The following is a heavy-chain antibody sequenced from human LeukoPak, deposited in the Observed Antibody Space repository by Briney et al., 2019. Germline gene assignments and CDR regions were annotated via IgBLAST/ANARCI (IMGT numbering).Heavy chain of an antibody. D-gene: IGHD3-22*01. CDR2: ISYDGSNK. CDR1: GFTFSSYA. J-gene: IGHJ4*02. V-gene: IGHV3-30*04. Sequence: GGSLRLSCAASGFTFSSYAMHWVRQAPGKGLEWVAVISYDGSNKYYADSVKGRFTISRDNSKNALYLQMNSLRADDTAVYYCAKDPTDFDSSGQTYFDYWGQGTLVTVSS. CDR3: AKDPTDFDSSGQTYFDY.